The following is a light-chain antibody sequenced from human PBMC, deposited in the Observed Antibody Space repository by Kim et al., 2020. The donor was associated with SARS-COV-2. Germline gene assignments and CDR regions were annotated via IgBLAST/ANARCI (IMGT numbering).Light chain of an antibody. CDR2: GAS. CDR3: QQYGSAPPYT. V-gene: IGKV3-20*01. CDR1: QSVSSSY. Sequence: EIVLTQSPGTLSLSPGERVTLSCRASQSVSSSYLAWYQQKPGQAPRLLIYGASSRATGIPDRFSGSGSGTDFTLTISRREPEDFAVYYCQQYGSAPPYTCGQGTKLEI. J-gene: IGKJ2*01.